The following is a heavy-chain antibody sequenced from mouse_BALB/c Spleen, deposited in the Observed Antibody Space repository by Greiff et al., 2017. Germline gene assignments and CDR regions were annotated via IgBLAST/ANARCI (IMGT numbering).Heavy chain of an antibody. CDR1: GYTFTRYW. D-gene: IGHD1-1*01. CDR2: IDPSDSYT. Sequence: QVQLQQSGAELVKPGASVKLSCKASGYTFTRYWMHWVKQRPGQGLEWIGEIDPSDSYTNYNQKFKGKATLTVDKSSSTAYMQLSSLTSEDSAVYYCARGGYYYGSSGAMDYWGQGTSVTVSS. V-gene: IGHV1-69*02. J-gene: IGHJ4*01. CDR3: ARGGYYYGSSGAMDY.